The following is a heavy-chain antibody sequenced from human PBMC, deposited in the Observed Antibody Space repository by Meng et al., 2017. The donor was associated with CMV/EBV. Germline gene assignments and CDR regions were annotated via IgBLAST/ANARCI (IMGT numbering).Heavy chain of an antibody. V-gene: IGHV3-48*04. J-gene: IGHJ6*02. CDR3: ARDLDAGVVVVPAAIFPYYYYGMDV. D-gene: IGHD2-2*01. Sequence: GGSLRLSCAASGFTFSSYSMNWFRQAPGKGLEWVSYISSSSSTIYYADSVKGRFTISRDNAKNSLYLQKNSLRAEDTAVYYCARDLDAGVVVVPAAIFPYYYYGMDVWGQGTTVTVSS. CDR2: ISSSSSTI. CDR1: GFTFSSYS.